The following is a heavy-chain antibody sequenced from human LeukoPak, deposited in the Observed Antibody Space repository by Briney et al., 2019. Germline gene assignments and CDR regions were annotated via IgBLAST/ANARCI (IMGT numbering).Heavy chain of an antibody. Sequence: SETLSLTCTVSGGSISSGGYYWSWLRQHPGKGLEWIGYIYYSGSTYHNPSLKSRVTISVDTSKNQFSLKLSSVTAADTAVYYCASEGYYYDSSGQSSYYFDYWGQGTLVTVSS. CDR2: IYYSGST. V-gene: IGHV4-31*03. CDR3: ASEGYYYDSSGQSSYYFDY. J-gene: IGHJ4*02. D-gene: IGHD3-22*01. CDR1: GGSISSGGYY.